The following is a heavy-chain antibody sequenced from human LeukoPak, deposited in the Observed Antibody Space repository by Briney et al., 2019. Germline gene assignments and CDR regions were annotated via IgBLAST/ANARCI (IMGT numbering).Heavy chain of an antibody. D-gene: IGHD1-26*01. J-gene: IGHJ4*02. Sequence: SETLSLTCTVSGYSISSGYFWGWIRQPPGKGLEWIGNIYHSGRTYYNPSLKSRVTISVDTSKNQFSLKLRSVTAADTAVYFCARGKSRGSHIVYWGQGTLVTVSS. V-gene: IGHV4-38-2*02. CDR1: GYSISSGYF. CDR2: IYHSGRT. CDR3: ARGKSRGSHIVY.